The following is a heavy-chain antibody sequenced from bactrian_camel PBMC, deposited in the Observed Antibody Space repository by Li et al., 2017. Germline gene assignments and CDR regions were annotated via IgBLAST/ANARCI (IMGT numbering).Heavy chain of an antibody. D-gene: IGHD3*01. V-gene: IGHV3S6*01. Sequence: HVQLVESGGGLVQPGGSLRLSCAASGFTFTDYFLIWVRQAPGKGLEWVSAISPHAWSKTTYEDSVKGRFTISRDDAKNTLYLQMNSLKTEDTAMYYCRRGISGNEQGQGTQVTVS. CDR2: ISPHAWSKT. CDR1: GFTFTDYF. J-gene: IGHJ4*01.